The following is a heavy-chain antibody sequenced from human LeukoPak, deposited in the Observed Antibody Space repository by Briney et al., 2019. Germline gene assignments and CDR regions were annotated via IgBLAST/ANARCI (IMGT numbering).Heavy chain of an antibody. CDR2: INPDSGGS. D-gene: IGHD6-13*01. V-gene: IGHV1-2*02. Sequence: ASVKVSCKASGYTFSGYYMHWVRQAPGQGLEWMGWINPDSGGSEFAQKFQGRVTMTGDTSISTAYMEVSRLRSDDTAVYFCASGFWVNSGKSSSYLDYWGQGTLVTVSS. CDR3: ASGFWVNSGKSSSYLDY. CDR1: GYTFSGYY. J-gene: IGHJ4*02.